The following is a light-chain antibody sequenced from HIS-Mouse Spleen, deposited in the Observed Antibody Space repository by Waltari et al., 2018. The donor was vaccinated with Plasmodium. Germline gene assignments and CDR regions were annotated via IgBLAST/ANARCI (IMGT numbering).Light chain of an antibody. CDR3: QQYGSSSWT. CDR2: GAS. V-gene: IGKV3-20*01. J-gene: IGKJ1*01. Sequence: EIGLTQSPATLSLSPGERATLSCRASQSVSSSYLAWYQQKPGQAPRLLIYGASSRATGIPDRFSGSGSGTDFTLTISRLEPEDFAVYYCQQYGSSSWTFGQGTKVEIK. CDR1: QSVSSSY.